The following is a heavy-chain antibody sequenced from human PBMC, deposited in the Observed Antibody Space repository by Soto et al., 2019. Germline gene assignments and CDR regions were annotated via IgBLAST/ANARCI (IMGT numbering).Heavy chain of an antibody. V-gene: IGHV4-31*03. J-gene: IGHJ4*02. CDR2: IYYSGST. Sequence: PSETLALTCTVSGGSISSGGYYWSWIRQHPGKGLEWIGYIYYSGSTYYNPSLKSRVTISVDTSKNQFSLKLSSVTAADTAVYYCARESAAGDFDYWGQGTLVPVS. CDR1: GGSISSGGYY. D-gene: IGHD6-13*01. CDR3: ARESAAGDFDY.